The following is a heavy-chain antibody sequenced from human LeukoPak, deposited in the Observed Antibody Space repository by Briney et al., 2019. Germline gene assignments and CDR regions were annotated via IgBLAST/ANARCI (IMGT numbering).Heavy chain of an antibody. CDR1: GFTLSSYS. CDR3: ANRLWFGLNY. D-gene: IGHD3-10*01. CDR2: ISSSSSTI. Sequence: PGGSLRLSCAASGFTLSSYSMNWVRQAPGKGLEWVSYISSSSSTIYYADSVKGRFTISRDNAKNSLYLQMNSLRDEDTAVYYCANRLWFGLNYWGQGTLVTVSS. V-gene: IGHV3-48*02. J-gene: IGHJ4*02.